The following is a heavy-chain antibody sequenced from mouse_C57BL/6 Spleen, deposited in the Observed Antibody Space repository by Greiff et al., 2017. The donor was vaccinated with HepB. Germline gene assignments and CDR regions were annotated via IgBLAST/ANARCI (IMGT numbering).Heavy chain of an antibody. Sequence: EVKLMESGPGLAKPSQTLSLICSVTGYSITSDYWNWIRKFPGNKLEFMGYMRYSGSSYYNPSLKSRHSITRDTSKNQYYLQLNSVTSEDTATYFCARGTNYWYFDVWGTGTTVTVSS. CDR2: MRYSGSS. CDR3: ARGTNYWYFDV. V-gene: IGHV3-8*01. CDR1: GYSITSDY. D-gene: IGHD1-1*01. J-gene: IGHJ1*03.